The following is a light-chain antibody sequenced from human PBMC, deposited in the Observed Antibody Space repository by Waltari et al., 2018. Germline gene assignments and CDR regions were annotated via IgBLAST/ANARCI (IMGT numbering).Light chain of an antibody. J-gene: IGLJ3*02. CDR1: DIGTKS. CDR3: HVWDSDIGHRA. V-gene: IGLV3-21*04. CDR2: YDK. Sequence: SYVLSQPPSVSVAPGQPASISCGGRDIGTKSVQWYQQKAGQAPVMILYYDKRRPSGIPDRFSGSNSGNTATLTITRAEAGDEADYYCHVWDSDIGHRAFGGGTTLTVL.